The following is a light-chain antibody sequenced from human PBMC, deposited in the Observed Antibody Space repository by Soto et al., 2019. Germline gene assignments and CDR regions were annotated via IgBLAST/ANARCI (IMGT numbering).Light chain of an antibody. CDR3: QHYTLSSGP. V-gene: IGKV1-5*01. J-gene: IGKJ4*02. CDR1: QDIVTY. CDR2: DAS. Sequence: IHMTQSPSTVSASVGDSVTISCRASQDIVTYLAWYQQKAGRAPKLLIFDASTLQSGVSPRFRGSGSGSDFSLTISKLQPDDVGAYFCQHYTLSSGPFGGGTRVET.